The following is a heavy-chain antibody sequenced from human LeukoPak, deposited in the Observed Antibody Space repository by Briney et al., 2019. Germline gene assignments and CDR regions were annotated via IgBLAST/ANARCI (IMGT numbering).Heavy chain of an antibody. J-gene: IGHJ4*02. CDR1: GDSISTSSYY. D-gene: IGHD3-16*01. Sequence: PSATLSLTCTVSGDSISTSSYYWGWVRQTPGKGLEWLGSIYYSGITHYNPSLKSRLTIYVDTSRNQFSLHLFSVTAADTAVFYCARSDYYDYRQIDYWGQGTLGTASS. V-gene: IGHV4-39*01. CDR3: ARSDYYDYRQIDY. CDR2: IYYSGIT.